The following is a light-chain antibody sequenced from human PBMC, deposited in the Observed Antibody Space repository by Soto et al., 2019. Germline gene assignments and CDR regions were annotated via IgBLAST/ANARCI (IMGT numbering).Light chain of an antibody. CDR2: EVT. J-gene: IGLJ2*01. CDR1: SSDVGGYNY. V-gene: IGLV2-8*01. CDR3: TSYADSKILI. Sequence: QSALTQPPSASGSPGQSVTISCTGTSSDVGGYNYVSWYQHHPGKAPKLMIYEVTKRPSGVPDRFSGSKSGNTASLTVSGLQAEDEADYYCTSYADSKILIFGGGTKVTVL.